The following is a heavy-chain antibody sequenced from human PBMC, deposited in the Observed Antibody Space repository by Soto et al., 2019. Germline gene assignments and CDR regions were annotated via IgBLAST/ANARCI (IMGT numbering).Heavy chain of an antibody. CDR3: ARERTYYYDSSGYRPFDY. Sequence: PSQTLSLTGAISGDSVSSNSAAWNWIRQSPSRGLKWLGRTYYRSKWYNDYAVSVKSRITINPDTSKNQFSLQLNSVTPEDTAVYYCARERTYYYDSSGYRPFDYWGQGTLVTVSS. CDR1: GDSVSSNSAA. V-gene: IGHV6-1*01. D-gene: IGHD3-22*01. J-gene: IGHJ4*02. CDR2: TYYRSKWYN.